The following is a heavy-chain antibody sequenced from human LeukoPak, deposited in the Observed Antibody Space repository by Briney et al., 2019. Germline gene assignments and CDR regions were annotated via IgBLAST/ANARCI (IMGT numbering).Heavy chain of an antibody. CDR1: GGSFSGYY. V-gene: IGHV4-34*01. CDR3: ARVGEDYYYYYMDV. Sequence: SETLSLTCAVYGGSFSGYYWSWIRQPPGKGLEWIGEINHSGSTNYNPSLKSRVTISVDTSKNQFSLKLSSVTAADTAVYYCARVGEDYYYYYMDVWGKGTTVTVSS. J-gene: IGHJ6*03. D-gene: IGHD1-26*01. CDR2: INHSGST.